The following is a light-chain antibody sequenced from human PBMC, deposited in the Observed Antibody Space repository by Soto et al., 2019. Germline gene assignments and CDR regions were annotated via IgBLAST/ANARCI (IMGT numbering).Light chain of an antibody. V-gene: IGKV4-1*01. CDR2: WAS. CDR3: LQAYNAPWT. CDR1: QSLLYSSNNLNY. J-gene: IGKJ1*01. Sequence: DIVMTQSPDSLAVSLGERATINCKSSQSLLYSSNNLNYLAWYQQRPGQPPKLLFYWASTRKSGVPDRFSASGSATDFTLTISSLQAEDVAVYYCLQAYNAPWTFGQGTKVDIK.